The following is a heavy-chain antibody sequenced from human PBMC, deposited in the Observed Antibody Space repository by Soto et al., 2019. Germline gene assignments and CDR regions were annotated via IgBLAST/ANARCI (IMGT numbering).Heavy chain of an antibody. V-gene: IGHV4-31*03. CDR2: IYYSGST. Sequence: QVQLQESGPGLVKPSQTLSLTCTVSGGSISSGGYYWSWIRQHPGKGLEWIGYIYYSGSTYYNPSNKSRVTISVDTSKNRFSLKLSSVTAADTAVYYCARDSYGAAGNMDPNWGFDPWGQGTLVTVSS. J-gene: IGHJ5*02. D-gene: IGHD1-1*01. CDR1: GGSISSGGYY. CDR3: ARDSYGAAGNMDPNWGFDP.